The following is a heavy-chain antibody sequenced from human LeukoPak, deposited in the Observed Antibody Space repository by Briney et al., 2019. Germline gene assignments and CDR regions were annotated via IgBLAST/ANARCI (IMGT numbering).Heavy chain of an antibody. CDR3: AKDLSLEYSSSSYFQY. V-gene: IGHV3-23*01. J-gene: IGHJ1*01. CDR1: GFTFSSYA. Sequence: GGSLRLSCAASGFTFSSYAMSWVRQAPGKGLEWVSGISGSGSRTDYADSVKGRFTISRDNFKKTLYVQMNSLRAEDTAVYYCAKDLSLEYSSSSYFQYWGQGTLVTVSS. CDR2: ISGSGSRT. D-gene: IGHD6-6*01.